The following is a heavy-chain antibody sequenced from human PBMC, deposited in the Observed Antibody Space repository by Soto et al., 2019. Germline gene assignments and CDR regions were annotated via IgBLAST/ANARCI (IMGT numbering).Heavy chain of an antibody. J-gene: IGHJ3*02. D-gene: IGHD3-10*01. Sequence: GSGPTLVNPTQTLTLTCTFSGFSLSTSGMCVSWIRQPPGKALEWLARIDWDDDKYYSTSLKTRLTISKDTSKNQVVLTMTNMDPVDTATYYCARVEVRGVYADAFDIWGQGTMVTVSS. V-gene: IGHV2-70*11. CDR1: GFSLSTSGMC. CDR3: ARVEVRGVYADAFDI. CDR2: IDWDDDK.